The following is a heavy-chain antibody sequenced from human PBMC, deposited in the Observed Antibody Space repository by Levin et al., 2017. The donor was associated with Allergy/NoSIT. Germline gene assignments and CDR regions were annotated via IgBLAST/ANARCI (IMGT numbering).Heavy chain of an antibody. CDR2: ISGSGGST. V-gene: IGHV3-23*01. D-gene: IGHD6-19*01. CDR1: GFTFSSYA. CDR3: AKDRAGIAVAVPPENWFDP. Sequence: LSLTCAASGFTFSSYAMSWVRQAPGKGLEWVSAISGSGGSTYYADSVKGRFTISRDNSKNTLYLQMNSLRAEDTAVYYCAKDRAGIAVAVPPENWFDPWGQGTLVTVSS. J-gene: IGHJ5*02.